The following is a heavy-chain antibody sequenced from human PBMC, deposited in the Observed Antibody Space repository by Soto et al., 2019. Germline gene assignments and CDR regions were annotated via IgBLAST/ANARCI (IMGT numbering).Heavy chain of an antibody. J-gene: IGHJ4*02. Sequence: GGSLRLSCTASGFTFSDYYMSWIRRAPGKGLEWVSYISSGSGYTDYADSVKGRFTISRDNAKNSLYPQMNSLGADDTAVYYCAKMVHGGYVSYFDSWGQGTLVTVSS. CDR3: AKMVHGGYVSYFDS. CDR2: ISSGSGYT. CDR1: GFTFSDYY. V-gene: IGHV3-11*03. D-gene: IGHD5-12*01.